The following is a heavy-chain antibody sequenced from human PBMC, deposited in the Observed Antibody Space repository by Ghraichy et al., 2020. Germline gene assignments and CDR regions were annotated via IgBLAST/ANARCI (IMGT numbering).Heavy chain of an antibody. CDR1: GYSISSGYF. D-gene: IGHD5-12*01. Sequence: SETLSLTCSVSGYSISSGYFWGWIRQPPGKGLEWIGTISHSGKTYYSPSLKSRVTISADTSKNQFSLKLSSVTAADTAVYYYARDIGGVATDFWGQGTLVTVSS. CDR3: ARDIGGVATDF. V-gene: IGHV4-38-2*02. CDR2: ISHSGKT. J-gene: IGHJ4*02.